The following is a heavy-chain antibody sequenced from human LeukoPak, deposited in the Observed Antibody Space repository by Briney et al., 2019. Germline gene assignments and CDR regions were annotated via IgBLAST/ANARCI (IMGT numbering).Heavy chain of an antibody. Sequence: ASVKVSCMASGYTFTSYGIRWVRQAPGQGLEWMGWIRAENGNTNYAQKLQGRVTITTDTSPSTAYMDLSSLKSEDTAVYYCAKSVGPGVIAYNWFDPWGQGTLVTVSS. CDR3: AKSVGPGVIAYNWFDP. V-gene: IGHV1-18*04. CDR1: GYTFTSYG. D-gene: IGHD1-26*01. CDR2: IRAENGNT. J-gene: IGHJ5*02.